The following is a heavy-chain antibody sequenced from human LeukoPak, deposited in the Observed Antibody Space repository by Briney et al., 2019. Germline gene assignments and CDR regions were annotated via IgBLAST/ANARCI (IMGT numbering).Heavy chain of an antibody. J-gene: IGHJ4*02. Sequence: SCKXSGXXFTNXXXXXVRXXXXQXXXXMGXXXTYNTNTNYAQKLQGRVTMTTDTSTSTAYMELRSLRYDDTAVYYCARDESSGSYXXXLDYWGQGTLVXXXS. CDR2: XXTYNTNT. CDR1: GXXFTNXX. V-gene: IGHV1-18*01. CDR3: ARDESSGSYXXXLDY. D-gene: IGHD1-26*01.